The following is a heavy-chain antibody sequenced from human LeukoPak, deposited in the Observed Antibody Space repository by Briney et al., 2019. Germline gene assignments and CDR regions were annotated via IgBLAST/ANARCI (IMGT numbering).Heavy chain of an antibody. J-gene: IGHJ5*02. CDR2: INHSGST. D-gene: IGHD3-3*01. V-gene: IGHV4-34*01. CDR1: GGSFSGYY. CDR3: ARAGYDFWSGYYNWFDP. Sequence: SETLSLTCAVYGGSFSGYYWSWIRQPPGKGLEWIGEINHSGSTNYNPSFKSRVTISVDTSKNQFSLKLSSVTAADTAVYYCARAGYDFWSGYYNWFDPWGQGTLVTVSS.